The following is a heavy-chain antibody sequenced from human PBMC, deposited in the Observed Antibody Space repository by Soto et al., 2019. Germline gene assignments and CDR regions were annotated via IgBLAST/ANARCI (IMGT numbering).Heavy chain of an antibody. Sequence: ASVKVSCKASGGTFSSYAISWVRQAPGQGLEWMGGIIPIFGTANYAQKFQGRVTITADKSTSTAYMELSSLRSEDTAVYYCASACGGDCYRPSYYYYGMDVWGQGTTVTVSS. D-gene: IGHD2-21*02. CDR2: IIPIFGTA. J-gene: IGHJ6*02. V-gene: IGHV1-69*06. CDR1: GGTFSSYA. CDR3: ASACGGDCYRPSYYYYGMDV.